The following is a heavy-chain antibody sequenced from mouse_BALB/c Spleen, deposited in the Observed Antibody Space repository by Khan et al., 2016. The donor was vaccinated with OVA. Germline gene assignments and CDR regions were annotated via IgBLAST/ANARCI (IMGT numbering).Heavy chain of an antibody. CDR3: ARRDYYGSNSFAY. Sequence: VQLKQSGPELVKPGASVKMSCKASGYTFTSYVMHWVKQKPGQGLEWIGYINPYNDGTTYNEKFNGMATLTSHKSSSTAYLALRRLTSEDSAVYYGARRDYYGSNSFAYWGQGTLVTVSA. J-gene: IGHJ3*01. CDR1: GYTFTSYV. V-gene: IGHV1S136*01. D-gene: IGHD1-1*01. CDR2: INPYNDGT.